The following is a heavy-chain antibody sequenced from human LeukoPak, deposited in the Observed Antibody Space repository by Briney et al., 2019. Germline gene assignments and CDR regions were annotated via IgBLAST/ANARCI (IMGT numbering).Heavy chain of an antibody. D-gene: IGHD5-12*01. CDR1: GFTFSCYS. CDR3: ARSWNFDY. V-gene: IGHV3-48*04. J-gene: IGHJ4*02. Sequence: GGSLRLSCAASGFTFSCYSMNWVRQAPGKGLEWVSYISSSSSTIYYADSVKGRFTISRDNAKNSLYLQMNSLRAEDTAVYYCARSWNFDYWGQGTLVTVSS. CDR2: ISSSSSTI.